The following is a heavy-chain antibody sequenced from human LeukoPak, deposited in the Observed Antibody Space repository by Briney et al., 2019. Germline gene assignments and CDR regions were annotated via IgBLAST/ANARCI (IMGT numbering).Heavy chain of an antibody. Sequence: SETLSLTCTVSGGSISSYYWSWIRQPPGKGLEWIGYIYYSGSTNYNPSLKSRATISVDTSNNQFSLKLSSVTAADTAVYYCARHGSSSSTHFDPWGQGTLVTVSS. J-gene: IGHJ5*02. CDR2: IYYSGST. V-gene: IGHV4-59*08. CDR3: ARHGSSSSTHFDP. D-gene: IGHD6-6*01. CDR1: GGSISSYY.